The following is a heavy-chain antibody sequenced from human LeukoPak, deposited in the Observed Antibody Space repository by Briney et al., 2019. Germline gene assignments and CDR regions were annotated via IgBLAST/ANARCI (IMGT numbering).Heavy chain of an antibody. CDR3: ARPYSSGWDNWFDP. V-gene: IGHV3-21*01. J-gene: IGHJ5*02. D-gene: IGHD6-19*01. CDR1: GFTFSNYD. Sequence: GGSLRLSCAGSGFTFSNYDMNWVRQAPGKGLEWVSSISRSGSYINYADSVKGRFTISRDNAKNSLYLQMNSLRAEDTAVYYCARPYSSGWDNWFDPWSQGTLVTVSS. CDR2: ISRSGSYI.